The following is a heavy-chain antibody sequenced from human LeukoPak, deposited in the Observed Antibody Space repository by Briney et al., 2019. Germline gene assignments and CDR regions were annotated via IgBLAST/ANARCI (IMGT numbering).Heavy chain of an antibody. J-gene: IGHJ6*02. Sequence: SETQSLTCAVYGGSFSGYYWSWIRQPPGKGLEWIGEINHSGSTNYNPSLKSRVTISVDTSKNQFSLKLSSVTAADTAVYYCARKGSSWYRAGMDVWGQGTTVTVSS. CDR3: ARKGSSWYRAGMDV. D-gene: IGHD6-13*01. V-gene: IGHV4-34*01. CDR1: GGSFSGYY. CDR2: INHSGST.